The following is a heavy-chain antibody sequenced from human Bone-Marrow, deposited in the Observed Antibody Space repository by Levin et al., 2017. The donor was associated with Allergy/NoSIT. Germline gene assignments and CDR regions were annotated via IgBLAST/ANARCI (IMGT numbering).Heavy chain of an antibody. CDR1: GGSFSGYY. CDR3: ARGVLRDYYSPGTFDY. Sequence: SETLSLTCAVYGGSFSGYYWTWIRQPPGRGLEWIGEINHSGGTNYTPSLKRRVTISLDTSKNQFSLKLSSMTAADTAVYYCARGVLRDYYSPGTFDYWGPGSLVSVSS. J-gene: IGHJ4*02. D-gene: IGHD3-3*01. CDR2: INHSGGT. V-gene: IGHV4-34*01.